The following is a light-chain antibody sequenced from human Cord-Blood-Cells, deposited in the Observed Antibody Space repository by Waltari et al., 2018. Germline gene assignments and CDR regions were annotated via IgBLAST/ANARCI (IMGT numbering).Light chain of an antibody. V-gene: IGKV1-39*01. CDR1: QSISNY. CDR3: QQSYSTLGT. CDR2: AAS. Sequence: IHMTHSPSYLYASVGDRVNITCRASQSISNYLNWYQQKPGKAPKLLIYAASSLQSGVPSRFSGSGSGTDFTLTISSLQPEDFATYYCQQSYSTLGTFGQGTKVEIK. J-gene: IGKJ1*01.